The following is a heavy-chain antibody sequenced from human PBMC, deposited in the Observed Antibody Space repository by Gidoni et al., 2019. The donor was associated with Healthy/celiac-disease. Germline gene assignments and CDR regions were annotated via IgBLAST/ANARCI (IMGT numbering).Heavy chain of an antibody. CDR3: ARVYPYCSSTSCYFLDP. Sequence: QVQLVESGGGLVKPGGSLRLSCAASGFTFSDYYMGWIRQAPGKGLEWVSYISSSSSYTNYADSVKGRFTISRDNAKNSLYLQMNSLRAEDTAVYYCARVYPYCSSTSCYFLDPWGQGTLVTVSS. D-gene: IGHD2-2*01. V-gene: IGHV3-11*05. CDR1: GFTFSDYY. J-gene: IGHJ5*02. CDR2: ISSSSSYT.